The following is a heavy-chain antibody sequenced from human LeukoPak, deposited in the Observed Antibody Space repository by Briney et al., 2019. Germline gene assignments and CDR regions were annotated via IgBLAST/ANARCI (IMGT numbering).Heavy chain of an antibody. D-gene: IGHD3-10*01. Sequence: ASVKVSCKASGYTFTGYYMHWVRQAPGQGLEWMGWINPNSGGTNYAQKFQGRVTMTRDTSISTAYMELSSLRSEDTAVYYCAREGNYYGSGSYSPAFDIWGQGTMVTVSS. CDR1: GYTFTGYY. CDR2: INPNSGGT. V-gene: IGHV1-2*02. J-gene: IGHJ3*02. CDR3: AREGNYYGSGSYSPAFDI.